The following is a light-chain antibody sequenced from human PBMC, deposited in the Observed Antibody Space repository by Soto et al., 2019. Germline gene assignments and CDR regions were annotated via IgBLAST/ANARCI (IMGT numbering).Light chain of an antibody. J-gene: IGKJ5*01. CDR3: QQYYSTPLT. CDR2: WAS. CDR1: QIFLYSSNNKNY. Sequence: IGMTQSPNSRAVSLGHSATINCNSSQIFLYSSNNKNYLAWYQQKPGQPPKLLIYWASTRESGVPDRFSGSGSGTDFTLTISSLQAEDVAVYYCQQYYSTPLTFGQGTRLEI. V-gene: IGKV4-1*01.